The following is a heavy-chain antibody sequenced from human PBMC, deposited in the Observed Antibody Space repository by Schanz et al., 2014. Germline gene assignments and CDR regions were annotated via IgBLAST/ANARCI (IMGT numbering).Heavy chain of an antibody. CDR3: GRAGTGMAGWYFEL. V-gene: IGHV3-30*14. CDR1: GFTFSSYA. D-gene: IGHD5-18*01. CDR2: VPFDGSQK. Sequence: VQVVESGGGVVQPGRSLRLSCAASGFTFSSYALHWVRQAPGKGLEWVAFVPFDGSQKFYADSVKGRFTISRDNSKNTLFLQMSSLRVDDMAVYYCGRAGTGMAGWYFELWGRGTLVTVSS. J-gene: IGHJ2*01.